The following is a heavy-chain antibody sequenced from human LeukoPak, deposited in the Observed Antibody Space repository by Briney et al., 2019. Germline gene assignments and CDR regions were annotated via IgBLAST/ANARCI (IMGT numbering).Heavy chain of an antibody. CDR3: AKHLGSHSFLFYYMDV. D-gene: IGHD2-21*01. J-gene: IGHJ6*03. CDR2: LSGSGTAT. CDR1: QFTFSRFS. V-gene: IGHV3-23*01. Sequence: GSLRLSCEASQFTFSRFSMSWIRQAPGTGLEWVSTLSGSGTATYYADSVKGRFTTSRDNSKDTLYLQMDNLRADDTAVYYCAKHLGSHSFLFYYMDVWGTGTSVIVSS.